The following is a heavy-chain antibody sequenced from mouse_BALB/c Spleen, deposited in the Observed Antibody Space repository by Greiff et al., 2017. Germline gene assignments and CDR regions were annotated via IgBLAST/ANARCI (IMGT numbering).Heavy chain of an antibody. CDR2: IDPANGNT. CDR3: ARSGTTANWYFDV. CDR1: GFNIKDTY. J-gene: IGHJ1*01. Sequence: EVMLVESGAELVKPGASVKLSCTASGFNIKDTYMHWVKQRPEQGLEWIGRIDPANGNTKYDPKFQGKATITADTSSNTAYLQLSSLTSEDTAVYYCARSGTTANWYFDVWGAGTTVTVSS. V-gene: IGHV14-3*02. D-gene: IGHD1-2*01.